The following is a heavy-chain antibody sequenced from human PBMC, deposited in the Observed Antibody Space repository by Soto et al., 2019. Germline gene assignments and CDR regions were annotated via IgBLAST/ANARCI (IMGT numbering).Heavy chain of an antibody. CDR3: SRYYDSLTGYNY. Sequence: EVQVVESGGGLVKPGGSLRLSCAVSGFTFSTYNMNWVRQAPGKGLQWVSSISSSSSYIYYADSVKGRFTISRDNAKNSLYLQINSLRVEDTAVYYCSRYYDSLTGYNYWGQGTLVIVSS. J-gene: IGHJ4*02. CDR2: ISSSSSYI. D-gene: IGHD3-9*01. CDR1: GFTFSTYN. V-gene: IGHV3-21*01.